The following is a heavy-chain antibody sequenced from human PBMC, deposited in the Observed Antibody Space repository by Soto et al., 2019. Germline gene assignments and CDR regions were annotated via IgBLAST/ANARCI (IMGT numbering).Heavy chain of an antibody. CDR2: LNPNSGNT. V-gene: IGHV1-8*01. CDR1: GYTFTSYD. J-gene: IGHJ6*03. Sequence: GASVKVSCKASGYTFTSYDINWVRQATGQGLEWMGWLNPNSGNTGYAQKFQGRVTMTRNTSISTAYMELSSLRSEDTAVYYCARGLKPHPDFWSGYFYHYYMEVWGKGTTVTVSS. D-gene: IGHD3-3*01. CDR3: ARGLKPHPDFWSGYFYHYYMEV.